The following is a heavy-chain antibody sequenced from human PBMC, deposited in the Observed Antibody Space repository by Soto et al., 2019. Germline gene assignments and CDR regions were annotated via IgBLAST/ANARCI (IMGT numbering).Heavy chain of an antibody. CDR3: APRGAYCSSTRCQSVSGY. D-gene: IGHD2-2*01. Sequence: PGGSLRLSCAASGFTFSSYAMSWVRQAPGKGLEWVSAISGSGGSTYYADSVKGRFTISRDNSKNTLYLQMNSLRAEDTAVYYCAPRGAYCSSTRCQSVSGYWGQGTLVTVYS. V-gene: IGHV3-23*01. J-gene: IGHJ1*01. CDR1: GFTFSSYA. CDR2: ISGSGGST.